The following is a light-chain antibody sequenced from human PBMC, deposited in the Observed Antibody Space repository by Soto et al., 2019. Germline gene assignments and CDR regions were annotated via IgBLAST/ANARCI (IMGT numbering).Light chain of an antibody. Sequence: EIVMTQSPATLSVSPGERVTLSCRASQSIGSKLAWYQQKPGQAPRLLIYDASTRATGLPDRFSGSGSETEFTLTITSLQSVDCAVYYCQQYDNWPPTWTFGQGTKVEIK. J-gene: IGKJ1*01. CDR1: QSIGSK. CDR2: DAS. V-gene: IGKV3-15*01. CDR3: QQYDNWPPTWT.